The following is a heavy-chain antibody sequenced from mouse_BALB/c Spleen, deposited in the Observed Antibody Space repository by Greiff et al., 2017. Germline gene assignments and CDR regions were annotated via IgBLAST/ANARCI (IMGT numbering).Heavy chain of an antibody. V-gene: IGHV5-4*02. J-gene: IGHJ4*01. CDR2: ISDGGSYT. CDR3: ARGGRFSYYYAMDY. D-gene: IGHD1-1*01. Sequence: DVKLVESGGGLVKPGGSLKLSCAASGFTFSDYYMYWVRQTPEKRLEWVATISDGGSYTYYPDSVKGRFTISRDNAKNNLYLQMSSLKSEDTAMYYCARGGRFSYYYAMDYWGQGTSVTVSS. CDR1: GFTFSDYY.